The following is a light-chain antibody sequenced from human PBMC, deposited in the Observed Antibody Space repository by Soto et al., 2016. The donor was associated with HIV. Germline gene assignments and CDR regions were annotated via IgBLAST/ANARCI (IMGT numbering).Light chain of an antibody. V-gene: IGKV1-5*03. CDR2: KAS. CDR3: QQYNSYSPKYT. Sequence: DIQMTQSPSTLSASVGDRVTINCRASQSITTWLAWYQQKPGKPPKLLIYKASSLESGVPSRFSGSGSGTEFTLTISSLQPDDFATYYCQQYNSYSPKYTFGQGTKLEIK. J-gene: IGKJ2*01. CDR1: QSITTW.